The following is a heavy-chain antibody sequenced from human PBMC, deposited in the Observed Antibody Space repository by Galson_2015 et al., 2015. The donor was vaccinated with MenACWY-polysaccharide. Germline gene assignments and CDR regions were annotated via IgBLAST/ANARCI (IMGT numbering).Heavy chain of an antibody. CDR3: ARAIAVAGQRRDFDL. CDR2: INYSGST. V-gene: IGHV4-59*01. CDR1: GGSISSYY. J-gene: IGHJ2*01. Sequence: SETLSLTCTVSGGSISSYYWNWIRQPPGKGLEWVGYINYSGSTNHNPSLKSRVTMSVDTSKNQFSLNLTSVTDADTAVYYCARAIAVAGQRRDFDLGGRGTLVTVS. D-gene: IGHD6-19*01.